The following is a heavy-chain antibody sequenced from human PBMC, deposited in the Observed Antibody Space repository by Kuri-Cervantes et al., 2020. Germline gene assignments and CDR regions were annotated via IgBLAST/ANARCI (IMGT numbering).Heavy chain of an antibody. CDR2: IYHSGST. CDR1: GGSISSGGYS. CDR3: ARDSGSGSYPHAFDI. J-gene: IGHJ3*02. D-gene: IGHD3-10*01. Sequence: SCGVSGGSISSGGYSWNWSRQPPGKGLEWIGNIYHSGSTFYNPSLKSRVTISVDRSKNQFSLKLSSLTAADTAVYYCARDSGSGSYPHAFDIWGQETMVTVSS. V-gene: IGHV4-30-2*01.